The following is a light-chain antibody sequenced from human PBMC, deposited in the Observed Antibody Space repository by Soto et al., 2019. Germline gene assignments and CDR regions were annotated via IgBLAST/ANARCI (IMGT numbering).Light chain of an antibody. CDR3: QQFSSYPLT. V-gene: IGKV3-20*01. J-gene: IGKJ4*01. CDR1: QSFSGNY. Sequence: PGEVVTLSFRASQSFSGNYLTLYQHKAGQAPRLLIYGSYHRATGIPDRFSGSGSGTDFTLSISRLEPEDFAVYYCQQFSSYPLTFGGGTKVDI. CDR2: GSY.